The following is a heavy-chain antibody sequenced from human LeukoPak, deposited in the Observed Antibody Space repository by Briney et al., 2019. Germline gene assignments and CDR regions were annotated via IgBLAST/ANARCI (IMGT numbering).Heavy chain of an antibody. CDR1: GYTFTSYG. V-gene: IGHV1-18*01. D-gene: IGHD2-15*01. J-gene: IGHJ4*02. CDR3: ARRGGRGFVDY. CDR2: ISAYNSNT. Sequence: ASVKVSXKASGYTFTSYGITWVRQAPGQGPEWMGWISAYNSNTNYAQKLQGRVTMTTVTSTSTAHMELRSLRSDDTAVYYCARRGGRGFVDYWGPGTLVTVSS.